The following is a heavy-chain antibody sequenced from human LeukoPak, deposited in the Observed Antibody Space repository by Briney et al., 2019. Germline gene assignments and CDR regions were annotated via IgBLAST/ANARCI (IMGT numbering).Heavy chain of an antibody. J-gene: IGHJ4*02. CDR3: ARENGYKVFDY. D-gene: IGHD5-24*01. Sequence: GGSLRLSCAASGFTVSSSYMIWVRQAPGKGLEWVSVIYSGGYTYYSDSVKGRFTISRDHSKNTLYLQMDSLRAEDTAVYYCARENGYKVFDYWGQGTLVTVSS. CDR1: GFTVSSSY. CDR2: IYSGGYT. V-gene: IGHV3-53*01.